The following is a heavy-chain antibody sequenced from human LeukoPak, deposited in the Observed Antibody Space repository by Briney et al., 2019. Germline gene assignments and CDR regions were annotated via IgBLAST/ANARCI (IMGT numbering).Heavy chain of an antibody. CDR3: ARVRYTVTTTDVRFDP. CDR1: GGTFSSHA. V-gene: IGHV1-69*13. J-gene: IGHJ5*02. D-gene: IGHD4-17*01. Sequence: ASVKVSCKASGGTFSSHAISWVRQAPGQGLEWMGGIIPIFGTANYAQKFQGRVTITADESTSTAYMELSSLRSEDTAVYYCARVRYTVTTTDVRFDPWGQGTLVTVSS. CDR2: IIPIFGTA.